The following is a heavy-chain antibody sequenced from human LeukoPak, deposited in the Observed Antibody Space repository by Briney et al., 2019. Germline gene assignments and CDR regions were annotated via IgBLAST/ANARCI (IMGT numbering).Heavy chain of an antibody. D-gene: IGHD6-19*01. J-gene: IGHJ4*02. CDR2: INTNSGGT. Sequence: ASVTVSFKASGYTFTVYYMHWVRQAPGQGLEWMGWINTNSGGTNYAQKFQGRVTMTRDTTISTAYMEMRRLRSDDTAVYYCARVTVAGYFDYWGQGTLVTVSS. V-gene: IGHV1-2*02. CDR3: ARVTVAGYFDY. CDR1: GYTFTVYY.